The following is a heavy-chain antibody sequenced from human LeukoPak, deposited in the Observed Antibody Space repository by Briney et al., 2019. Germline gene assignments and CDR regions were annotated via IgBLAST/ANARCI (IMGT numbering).Heavy chain of an antibody. D-gene: IGHD4-17*01. Sequence: GGSLRLSCAASGFSFSTYTMNWVRQAPGQGLEWVSSISYSGSNTHYADSVKGRFTISRDNAKNSLFLQMNSLRADDAAVYYCVAGDYRESWGQGTLVTVSS. CDR3: VAGDYRES. CDR1: GFSFSTYT. CDR2: ISYSGSNT. J-gene: IGHJ5*02. V-gene: IGHV3-21*01.